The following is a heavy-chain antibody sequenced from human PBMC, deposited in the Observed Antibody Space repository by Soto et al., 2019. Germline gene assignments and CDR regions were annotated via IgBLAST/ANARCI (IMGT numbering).Heavy chain of an antibody. J-gene: IGHJ6*02. CDR1: GGSFSGYY. V-gene: IGHV4-34*01. D-gene: IGHD3-10*01. CDR2: INHSGST. Sequence: SETLSLTCAVYGGSFSGYYWSWIRQPPGKGLEWIGEINHSGSTNYNPSLKSRVTISVDTSKNQFSLKLSSVTAADTAVYYCASPFGEYYYYGMDVWGQGTTVTVSS. CDR3: ASPFGEYYYYGMDV.